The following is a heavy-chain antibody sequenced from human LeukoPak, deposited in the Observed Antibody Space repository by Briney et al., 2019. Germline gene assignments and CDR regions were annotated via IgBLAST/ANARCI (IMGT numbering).Heavy chain of an antibody. D-gene: IGHD2-2*01. J-gene: IGHJ4*02. V-gene: IGHV4-34*01. CDR2: INHSGST. CDR1: GGSFSGYY. Sequence: SETLSLTCAVYGGSFSGYYWSWIRQPPGKGLEWIGEINHSGSTNYNPSLKSRVTISVDTSKNQFSLKLSSVTVADTAVYYCARAKYCSSTSCYVSGKLDYWGQGTLVTVSS. CDR3: ARAKYCSSTSCYVSGKLDY.